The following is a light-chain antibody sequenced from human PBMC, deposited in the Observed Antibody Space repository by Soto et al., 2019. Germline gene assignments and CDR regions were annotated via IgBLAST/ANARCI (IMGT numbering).Light chain of an antibody. J-gene: IGLJ1*01. CDR2: EGI. CDR3: CSYVGATTYV. CDR1: SSTVGGFNV. V-gene: IGLV2-23*01. Sequence: QSALTQPSSVCGSPGQSITISCTGTSSTVGGFNVVSWYQQHPGKAPKAIIYEGIKRPSGVSNRFSGSNSGSTASLTISGLQAEDEADYYCCSYVGATTYVFGTGTKVTVL.